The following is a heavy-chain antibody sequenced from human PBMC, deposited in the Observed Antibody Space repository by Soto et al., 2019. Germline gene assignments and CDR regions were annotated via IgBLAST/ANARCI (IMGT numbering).Heavy chain of an antibody. CDR1: GYSFTSYW. CDR2: MYPGDSDT. Sequence: GESLKISCKGSGYSFTSYWIGWVRQMPGKGLEWMGVMYPGDSDTRHSPSLQGQVTISADKSISTAYLQWSSLKASDTAIYYCARYNGNDFGYFDYWGQGTLVTVSS. CDR3: ARYNGNDFGYFDY. J-gene: IGHJ4*02. V-gene: IGHV5-51*01. D-gene: IGHD5-12*01.